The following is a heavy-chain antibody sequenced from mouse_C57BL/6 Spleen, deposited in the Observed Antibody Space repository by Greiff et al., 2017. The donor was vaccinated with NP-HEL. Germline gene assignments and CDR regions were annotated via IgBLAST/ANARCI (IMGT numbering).Heavy chain of an antibody. CDR2: IDPNSGGT. CDR3: ARENYYGSVDY. D-gene: IGHD1-1*01. J-gene: IGHJ2*01. Sequence: VQLQQPGAELVKPGASVKLSCKASGYTFTSYWMHWVKQRPGRGLEWIVRIDPNSGGTKYNEKFKSKATLTVDKPSSTAYMQLSSLTSEDSAVYYCARENYYGSVDYWGQGTTLTVSS. V-gene: IGHV1-72*01. CDR1: GYTFTSYW.